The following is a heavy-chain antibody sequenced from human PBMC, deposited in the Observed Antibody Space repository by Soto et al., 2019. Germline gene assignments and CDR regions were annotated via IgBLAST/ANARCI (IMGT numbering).Heavy chain of an antibody. CDR1: GFTFSSYS. CDR3: ARDASSSWYDWFDP. J-gene: IGHJ5*02. CDR2: ISSSSTI. D-gene: IGHD6-13*01. V-gene: IGHV3-48*02. Sequence: GGSLRLSCAASGFTFSSYSMNWARQAPGKGLEWVSYISSSSTIYYADSVKGRFTISRDNAKNPLYLQMNSLRDEDTAVYYCARDASSSWYDWFDPWGQGTLVTVSS.